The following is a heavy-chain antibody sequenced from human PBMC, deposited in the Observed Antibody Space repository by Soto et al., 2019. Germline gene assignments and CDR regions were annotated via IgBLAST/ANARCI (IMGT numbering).Heavy chain of an antibody. CDR1: GFTFDDYA. D-gene: IGHD3-3*01. CDR2: ISWNSGSM. CDR3: AKGGAYDFWSAYYF. J-gene: IGHJ4*02. V-gene: IGHV3-9*01. Sequence: GGSLRLSCAASGFTFDDYAMHWVRQAPGKGLEWVSGISWNSGSMGYADSVKGRFTISRDNANNFLYLQMNSLRAEDTALYYCAKGGAYDFWSAYYFWGQGTLVTVSS.